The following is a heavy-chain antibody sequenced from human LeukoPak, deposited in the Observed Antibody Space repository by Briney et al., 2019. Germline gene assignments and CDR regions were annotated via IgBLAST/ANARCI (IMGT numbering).Heavy chain of an antibody. Sequence: GASVKVSCKASGYTFTGYYMHWVRQAPGQGLEWMGWMNPNSGGTNYAQKFQGRVTMTRDTSISTAYMELSRLRSDDTAVYYCARGPVLLWFGEFSPQHWGQGTLVTVSS. CDR1: GYTFTGYY. J-gene: IGHJ1*01. CDR2: MNPNSGGT. V-gene: IGHV1-2*02. D-gene: IGHD3-10*01. CDR3: ARGPVLLWFGEFSPQH.